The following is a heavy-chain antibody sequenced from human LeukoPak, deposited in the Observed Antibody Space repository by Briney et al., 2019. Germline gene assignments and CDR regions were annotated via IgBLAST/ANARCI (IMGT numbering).Heavy chain of an antibody. J-gene: IGHJ4*02. D-gene: IGHD3-22*01. Sequence: PGGSLRLSCAASGFTFSSYGMHWVRQAPGKGLEWVAVIWYDGSNKYYADSVKGRFTISRDNSKNTLYLQMNSLRAEDTAVYYCARDSLSHDSSGYWDYWGQGTLVTVSS. CDR2: IWYDGSNK. CDR1: GFTFSSYG. CDR3: ARDSLSHDSSGYWDY. V-gene: IGHV3-33*01.